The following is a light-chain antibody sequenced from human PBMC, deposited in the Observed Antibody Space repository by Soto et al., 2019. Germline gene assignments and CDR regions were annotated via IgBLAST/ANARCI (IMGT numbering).Light chain of an antibody. CDR1: SGDIGSYNR. Sequence: QSVLTQPASVSGSPGQSITISCTGTSGDIGSYNRVSWYQQRPGKAPKLIIYEVTDRPSGVSNRFSGSKSGNTASLTISGLQAEDEAEYYCSSETNINTRASVFGKGNKVTVL. J-gene: IGLJ1*01. V-gene: IGLV2-14*01. CDR2: EVT. CDR3: SSETNINTRASV.